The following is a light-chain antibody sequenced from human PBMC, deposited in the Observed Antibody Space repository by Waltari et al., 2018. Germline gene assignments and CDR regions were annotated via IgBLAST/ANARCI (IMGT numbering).Light chain of an antibody. J-gene: IGKJ2*01. V-gene: IGKV1-39*01. CDR1: QNVSKY. CDR3: QQSYTTPMYT. CDR2: AAS. Sequence: DIQMTQSPSSLAASVGDRVTITCRASQNVSKYLNWYQQKPGKAPSLLIYAASTLQSGVPSMFSGSGSGTDFALTITSLQPEDSAVYYCQQSYTTPMYTFGQGTKLEI.